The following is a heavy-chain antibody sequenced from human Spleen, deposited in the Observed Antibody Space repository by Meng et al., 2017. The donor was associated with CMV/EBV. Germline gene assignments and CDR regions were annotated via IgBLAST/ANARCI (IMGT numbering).Heavy chain of an antibody. Sequence: GGSLRLSCAASIFAVSSTYMSWVRQAPGKGLEWVSVIYTGGSTYYADSVKGRFTISRDNSKNTLYLQMNSLRAEDTAVYYCARDNGAAGTYYYYGMDVWDQGTTVTVSS. CDR1: IFAVSSTY. CDR3: ARDNGAAGTYYYYGMDV. CDR2: IYTGGST. J-gene: IGHJ6*02. V-gene: IGHV3-66*02. D-gene: IGHD6-13*01.